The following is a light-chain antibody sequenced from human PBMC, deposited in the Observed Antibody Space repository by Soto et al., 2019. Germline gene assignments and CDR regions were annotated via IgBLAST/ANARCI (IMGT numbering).Light chain of an antibody. V-gene: IGLV2-11*01. CDR1: SNDVGSYNY. CDR3: CSYAGSYTGV. Sequence: QSALTQPRSESGSPGQSVTISCTGTSNDVGSYNYVSWYQQNPGKAPKLMIYDVSKRPSGVPDRFSGSKSGNAASLTISGLQAEDEADYYCCSYAGSYTGVFGTGTKVTVL. CDR2: DVS. J-gene: IGLJ1*01.